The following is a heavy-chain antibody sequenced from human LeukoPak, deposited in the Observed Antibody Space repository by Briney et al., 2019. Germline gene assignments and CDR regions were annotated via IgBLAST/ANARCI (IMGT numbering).Heavy chain of an antibody. Sequence: AGSLRLYGAASGFTFSTYSMNWVRQAPGKGLEWGSSIGGSSTSIYYADSVKGRFTISRDNAKSSLYLQMNSLRAEDAAVYYCARELGGDYGEAFDIWGQGTMVTVSS. D-gene: IGHD4-17*01. CDR1: GFTFSTYS. CDR2: IGGSSTSI. V-gene: IGHV3-21*01. J-gene: IGHJ3*02. CDR3: ARELGGDYGEAFDI.